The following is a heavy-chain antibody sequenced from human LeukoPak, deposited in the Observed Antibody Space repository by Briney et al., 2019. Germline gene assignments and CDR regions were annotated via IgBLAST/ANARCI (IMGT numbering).Heavy chain of an antibody. J-gene: IGHJ4*02. V-gene: IGHV3-21*01. Sequence: YPGGSLRLSCAASGFILSSYTIHWVRQAPGKGLEWVSSITSSPNDMHYADSLRGRFTVSRDNADNSLHLQVDSLRVEDTAVHYCWRDSPYDASLWGQGTLVTVSS. CDR1: GFILSSYT. CDR2: ITSSPNDM. D-gene: IGHD3-16*01. CDR3: WRDSPYDASL.